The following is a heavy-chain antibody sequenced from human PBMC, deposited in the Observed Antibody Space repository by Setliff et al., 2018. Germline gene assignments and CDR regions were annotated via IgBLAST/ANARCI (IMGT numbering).Heavy chain of an antibody. CDR2: ISSASRTI. D-gene: IGHD3-22*01. Sequence: GGSLRLSYAASGFTFSDYSMNWVRQAPGKGLQWVSYISSASRTIHYADSVKGRFSISREDAMNSLYLQMNSLRADDTAVYYCARQRYYDTTGKAFDIWGQGTMVTVPS. J-gene: IGHJ3*02. CDR1: GFTFSDYS. V-gene: IGHV3-48*04. CDR3: ARQRYYDTTGKAFDI.